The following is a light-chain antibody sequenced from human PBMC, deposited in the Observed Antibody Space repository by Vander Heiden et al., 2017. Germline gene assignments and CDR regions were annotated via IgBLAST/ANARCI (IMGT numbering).Light chain of an antibody. J-gene: IGKJ3*01. CDR2: DAS. CDR1: QSISTS. Sequence: DIQTTQSPSSLSASIGDRVTITCRASQSISTSLTWYQEKPGKAPKVLLYDASSSLSPVPSPLPAYPSVTAFTLTIISLPAQDFATSYFRQSYTTPFTFGHGTVLDIK. CDR3: RQSYTTPFT. V-gene: IGKV1-39*01.